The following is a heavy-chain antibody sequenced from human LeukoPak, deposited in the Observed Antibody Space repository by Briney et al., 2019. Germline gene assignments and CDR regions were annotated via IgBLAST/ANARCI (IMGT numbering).Heavy chain of an antibody. D-gene: IGHD5/OR15-5a*01. CDR2: IGIGDDT. CDR3: LRGGIRVSGIDAFDI. V-gene: IGHV3-13*01. Sequence: GGSLRLSCTASGFTFRSYDMHWVRQLPGGGLEWVSAIGIGDDTHYPDSVKGRFTISRENAKNSLYLQMNTLRDGDTAVYYRLRGGIRVSGIDAFDIWGQGTMVTVSS. J-gene: IGHJ3*02. CDR1: GFTFRSYD.